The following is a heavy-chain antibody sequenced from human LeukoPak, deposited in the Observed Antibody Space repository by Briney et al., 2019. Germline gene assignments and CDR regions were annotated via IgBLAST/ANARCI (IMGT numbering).Heavy chain of an antibody. D-gene: IGHD3-22*01. V-gene: IGHV1-69*04. CDR1: GGTFSSYA. J-gene: IGHJ4*02. CDR2: IIPIFGIA. Sequence: ASVKVSCKASGGTFSSYAISWVRQAPGQGLEWMGRIIPIFGIANYAQKFQGRVTITADKSTSTAYMELSSLRSEDTAVYYCARDGYYYDSSGLPFEYWGQGTLVTVSS. CDR3: ARDGYYYDSSGLPFEY.